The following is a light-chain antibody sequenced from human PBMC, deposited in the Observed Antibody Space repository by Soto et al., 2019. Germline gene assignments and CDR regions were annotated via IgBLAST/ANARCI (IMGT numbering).Light chain of an antibody. CDR2: NVS. CDR1: SSDLGNYNS. CDR3: SSYTITSTWV. Sequence: QSALTQPASVSGSPGQSITISCTGTSSDLGNYNSVSWYKHHPGKAPKLIIYNVSDRPSGVSNRFSGSKSGNTASLTISGLQAEDEADYYCSSYTITSTWVFGGGTKVTVL. J-gene: IGLJ3*02. V-gene: IGLV2-14*03.